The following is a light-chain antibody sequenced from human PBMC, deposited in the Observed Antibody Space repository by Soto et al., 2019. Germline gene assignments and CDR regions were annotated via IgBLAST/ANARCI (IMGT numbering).Light chain of an antibody. CDR2: GNS. CDR3: QSYDISLHNYV. J-gene: IGLJ1*01. CDR1: SSNIGAGYD. Sequence: QSVLTQPPSVSGAPGQRVTVSCTGSSSNIGAGYDVHWYQHHPGTAPKLLIYGNSNRPSGVPDRFSGSKSGTSASLAITRLQAEDEADYYCQSYDISLHNYVFGTGTKLTVL. V-gene: IGLV1-40*01.